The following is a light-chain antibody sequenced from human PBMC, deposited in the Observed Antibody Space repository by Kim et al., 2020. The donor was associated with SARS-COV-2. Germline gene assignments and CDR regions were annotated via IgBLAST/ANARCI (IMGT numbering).Light chain of an antibody. CDR3: ASWDDGLNGPV. CDR2: RDH. CDR1: SSDVGNIL. J-gene: IGLJ3*02. V-gene: IGLV1-47*01. Sequence: TVMCSVSSSDVGNILFIWYHQLPGAAPKPLVYRDHKRPSGVPDRFSGSKSDTSASLAITGLRSADEADYYCASWDDGLNGPVFGGGTKLTVL.